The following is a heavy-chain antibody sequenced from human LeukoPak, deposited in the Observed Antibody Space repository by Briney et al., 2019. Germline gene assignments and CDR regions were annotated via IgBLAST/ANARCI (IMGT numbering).Heavy chain of an antibody. Sequence: PGGSLRLSCAASGFTFSSYGMHWVRQAPGKGLEWVAVISYDGSNKYYADSVKGRFTISRDNSKNTLYLQMNSLRAEDTAVYYCAKKRGGSSGWYYFDYWGQGTLVTVSS. CDR3: AKKRGGSSGWYYFDY. CDR2: ISYDGSNK. J-gene: IGHJ4*02. V-gene: IGHV3-30*18. D-gene: IGHD6-19*01. CDR1: GFTFSSYG.